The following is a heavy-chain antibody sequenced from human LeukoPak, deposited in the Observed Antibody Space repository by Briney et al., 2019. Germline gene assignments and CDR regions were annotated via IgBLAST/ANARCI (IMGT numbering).Heavy chain of an antibody. V-gene: IGHV3-48*03. CDR2: ISSSGNSI. Sequence: GGSLRLSCAASGFTFSSYEMNWVRQAPGKGLDWVSYISSSGNSIYYADSVKGRFTISRDNAKNSLYLQMNSLRAEDTAVYYCARAIVGATYYYYYMDVWGKGTTVTISS. J-gene: IGHJ6*03. D-gene: IGHD1-26*01. CDR3: ARAIVGATYYYYYMDV. CDR1: GFTFSSYE.